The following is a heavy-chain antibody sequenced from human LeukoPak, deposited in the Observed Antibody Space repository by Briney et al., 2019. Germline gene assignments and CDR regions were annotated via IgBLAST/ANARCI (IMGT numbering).Heavy chain of an antibody. D-gene: IGHD3-10*01. Sequence: GSLRLSCAASGFTFSSYSMNWVRQAPGKGLEWVSTISGSGDTYYADSVKGRFTISRDDSKSTLSLQMNSLRAEDTALYYCAKKYYYGSGTYIFYFDYWGQGTPVTVSS. V-gene: IGHV3-23*01. CDR2: ISGSGDT. CDR1: GFTFSSYS. CDR3: AKKYYYGSGTYIFYFDY. J-gene: IGHJ4*02.